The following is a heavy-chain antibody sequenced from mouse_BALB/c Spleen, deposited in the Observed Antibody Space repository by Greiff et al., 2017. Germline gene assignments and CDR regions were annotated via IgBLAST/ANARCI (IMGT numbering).Heavy chain of an antibody. Sequence: DVKLVESGGGLVQPGGSRKLSCAASGFTFSSFGMHWVRQAPEKGLEWVAYISSGSSTIYYADTVKGRFTISRDNPKNTLFLQMTSLRSEDTAMYYCARKADYYGSSLAYWGQGTLVTVSA. CDR1: GFTFSSFG. V-gene: IGHV5-17*02. J-gene: IGHJ3*01. D-gene: IGHD1-1*01. CDR3: ARKADYYGSSLAY. CDR2: ISSGSSTI.